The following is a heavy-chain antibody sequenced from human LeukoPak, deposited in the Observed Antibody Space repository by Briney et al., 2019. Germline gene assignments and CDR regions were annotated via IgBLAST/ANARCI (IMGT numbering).Heavy chain of an antibody. CDR3: ARVYHSYGVDY. D-gene: IGHD5-18*01. Sequence: GGSLRLSCASSGFTFSSYSMNWVRQAPGKGLEWVSSISSSSSYIYYADSVKGRFTISRDNAKNSLYLQMNSLRAEDTAVYYCARVYHSYGVDYWGQGTLVTVSS. CDR2: ISSSSSYI. CDR1: GFTFSSYS. V-gene: IGHV3-21*01. J-gene: IGHJ4*02.